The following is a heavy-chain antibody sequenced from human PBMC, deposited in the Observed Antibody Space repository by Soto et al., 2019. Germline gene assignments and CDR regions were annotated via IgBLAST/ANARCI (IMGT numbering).Heavy chain of an antibody. CDR2: ISGSGGRT. J-gene: IGHJ4*02. CDR3: AKSLSASPNYFFDY. Sequence: EMQLLVSGGGLVQPGGSLRLSCAASGFPFSSYAMSWVRQAPGKGLEWVAGISGSGGRTYYADSVKGPFTISRDNSKNTMYLQMNSLIVDDTAVYYCAKSLSASPNYFFDYWGQGTLVSVSS. CDR1: GFPFSSYA. V-gene: IGHV3-23*01.